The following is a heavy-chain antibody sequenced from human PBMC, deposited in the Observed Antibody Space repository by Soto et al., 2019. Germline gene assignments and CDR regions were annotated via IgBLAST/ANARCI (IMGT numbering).Heavy chain of an antibody. D-gene: IGHD1-26*01. CDR1: GFTFRSYA. Sequence: PVGSLRLSCAASGFTFRSYAMSWVRQAPGKGLEWVSAISGSGGSTYYADSVKGRFTISRDNSKNTLYLQMNSLRAEDTAVYYCAKGRRADDALDIWGQGTMVTVSS. J-gene: IGHJ3*02. CDR2: ISGSGGST. V-gene: IGHV3-23*01. CDR3: AKGRRADDALDI.